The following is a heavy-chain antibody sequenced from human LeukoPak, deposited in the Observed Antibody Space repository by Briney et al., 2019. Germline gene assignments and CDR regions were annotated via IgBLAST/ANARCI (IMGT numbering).Heavy chain of an antibody. CDR1: GGSISSGGYS. CDR3: VRGYYYDSSGYWVRAFDI. J-gene: IGHJ3*02. D-gene: IGHD3-22*01. CDR2: MYHSGTT. V-gene: IGHV4-30-2*01. Sequence: SQTLSLTCAVSGGSISSGGYSWSWIRQPPGKGLEWIGYMYHSGTTHYNPSLKCRVTISVDRSKNQFSLKLSSVTAADTAVYYCVRGYYYDSSGYWVRAFDIWGQGTMVTVSS.